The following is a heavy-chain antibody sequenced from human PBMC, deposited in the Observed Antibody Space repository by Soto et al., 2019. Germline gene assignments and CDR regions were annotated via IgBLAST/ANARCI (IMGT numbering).Heavy chain of an antibody. J-gene: IGHJ4*02. V-gene: IGHV3-74*01. CDR1: GFSFSNYW. D-gene: IGHD6-19*01. CDR3: ARDPAPSGWYDY. Sequence: PGGSLRLSCAASGFSFSNYWMHWVRQVPGKGLVWVSRINSDGSSTSYADSVKGRFTIHRDNAKNRLFLQMNSLRAEDTAVYYCARDPAPSGWYDYWGQGTLVTVSS. CDR2: INSDGSST.